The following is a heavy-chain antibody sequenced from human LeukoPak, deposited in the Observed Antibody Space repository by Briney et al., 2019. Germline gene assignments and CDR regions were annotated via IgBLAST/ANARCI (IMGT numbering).Heavy chain of an antibody. J-gene: IGHJ6*02. CDR1: GYTFTSYG. D-gene: IGHD3-22*01. CDR3: ARDSDDSSGFYYYYYYGMDV. CDR2: ISAYNGNT. V-gene: IGHV1-18*01. Sequence: ASVKVSCKASGYTFTSYGISWVRQAPGQGLEWMGWISAYNGNTNYAQKLQGRVTMTTDKSTSTAYMELSSLRSEDTAVYYCARDSDDSSGFYYYYYYGMDVWGQGTTVTVSS.